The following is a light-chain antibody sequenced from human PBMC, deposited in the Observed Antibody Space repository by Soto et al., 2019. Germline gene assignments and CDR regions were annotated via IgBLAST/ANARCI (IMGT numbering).Light chain of an antibody. CDR1: QSVGSN. V-gene: IGKV3-20*01. J-gene: IGKJ5*01. CDR2: GAS. Sequence: EIVMTQSPATLSVSPGERATLSCRARQSVGSNLAWYQQKPGQAPRLLIYGASNRATGIPDRFSGSGSGTDFTLTISRLEPEDFAVYYCQQYGSSPITFGQGTRLEIK. CDR3: QQYGSSPIT.